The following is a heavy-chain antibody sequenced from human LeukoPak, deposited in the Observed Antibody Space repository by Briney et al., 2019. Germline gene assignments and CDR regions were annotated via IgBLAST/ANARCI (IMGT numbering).Heavy chain of an antibody. J-gene: IGHJ6*02. D-gene: IGHD3-22*01. Sequence: ASVKVSCKASGYTFTGYYMHWVRQAPGQGLEWMGWINPNSGGTNYAQKFQGWVTMTRDTSISTAYMELSRPRSDDTAVYYCAREYYYDSSGYPGGMDVWGQGTTVTVSS. CDR1: GYTFTGYY. V-gene: IGHV1-2*04. CDR3: AREYYYDSSGYPGGMDV. CDR2: INPNSGGT.